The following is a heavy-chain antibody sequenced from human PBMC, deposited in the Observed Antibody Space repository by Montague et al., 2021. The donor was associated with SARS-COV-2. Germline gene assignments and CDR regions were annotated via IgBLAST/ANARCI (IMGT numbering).Heavy chain of an antibody. CDR2: IYHSGST. CDR3: ASDRGVQCQLQRPFYFDY. D-gene: IGHD2-2*01. V-gene: IGHV4-34*01. Sequence: SETLSLTCAVYGGSFSGYYWSWIRQPPGKGLEWIGEIYHSGSTNSNPSLKSRFTISVDTSKNQSSLRLSSVPAADTAVYYCASDRGVQCQLQRPFYFDYWGQGTLVTVSS. J-gene: IGHJ4*02. CDR1: GGSFSGYY.